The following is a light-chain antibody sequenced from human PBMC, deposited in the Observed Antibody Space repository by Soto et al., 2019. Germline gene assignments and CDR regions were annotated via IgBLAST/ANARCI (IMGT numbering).Light chain of an antibody. J-gene: IGKJ4*01. Sequence: DIQITQSPSFLSASVGDRVTITFRASQDISNSFNWYQQKPGKAPKLLLYDASNLETGVPSRFSGSGSGTYFTFTITSLQPEDIETYYCQQCDNLPLTFGGGTKVDIK. V-gene: IGKV1-33*01. CDR1: QDISNS. CDR3: QQCDNLPLT. CDR2: DAS.